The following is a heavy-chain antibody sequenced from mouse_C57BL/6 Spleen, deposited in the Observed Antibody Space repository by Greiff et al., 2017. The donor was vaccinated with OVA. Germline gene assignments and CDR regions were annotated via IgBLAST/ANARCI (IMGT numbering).Heavy chain of an antibody. CDR2: IDPSDSYT. CDR1: GYTFTSYW. V-gene: IGHV1-69*01. Sequence: QVQLQQPGAELVMPGASVKLSCKASGYTFTSYWMHWVKQRPGQGLEWIGEIDPSDSYTNYNQKFKGKSTLTVDKSSSTAYMQLSSLTSEDSAVYYCARRGYYGSSPSVWGTGTTVTVSS. J-gene: IGHJ1*03. D-gene: IGHD1-1*01. CDR3: ARRGYYGSSPSV.